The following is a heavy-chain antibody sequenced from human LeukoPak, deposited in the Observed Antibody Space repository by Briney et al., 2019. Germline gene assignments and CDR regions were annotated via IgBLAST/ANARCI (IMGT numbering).Heavy chain of an antibody. D-gene: IGHD1-20*01. CDR2: IYHSGVT. Sequence: SETLSLTCTVSAGSINTDYWNWIRQPPGKGLEWIGYIYHSGVTNSNPSLKSRVTISVDTSKNQFSLKLSSVTAADTAVYYCAGDPYNYKWFDIWGQGTLVTVSS. V-gene: IGHV4-59*01. J-gene: IGHJ5*02. CDR3: AGDPYNYKWFDI. CDR1: AGSINTDY.